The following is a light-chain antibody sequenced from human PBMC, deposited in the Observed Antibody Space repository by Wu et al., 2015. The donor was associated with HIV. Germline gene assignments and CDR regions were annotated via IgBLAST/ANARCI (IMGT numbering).Light chain of an antibody. CDR3: QQYESSIT. CDR2: SAS. CDR1: QSISSNY. J-gene: IGKJ5*01. V-gene: IGKV3-20*01. Sequence: EIVLTQSPGTLSLSSGERATLSCRASQSISSNYLAWYQQKPGQAPRLLIYSASSRATGIPDRFSGSGSGTDFTLTITRLEPEDFAVYYCQQYESSITFGQGTRLDIK.